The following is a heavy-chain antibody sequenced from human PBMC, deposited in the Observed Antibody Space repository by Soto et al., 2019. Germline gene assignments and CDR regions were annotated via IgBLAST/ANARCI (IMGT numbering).Heavy chain of an antibody. CDR2: IYPGDSDT. CDR1: GYSFTSYW. CDR3: ARGGYCSSTSCYLKCFDP. J-gene: IGHJ5*02. V-gene: IGHV5-51*03. Sequence: EVQLVQSGAEVKKPGESLKISCKGSGYSFTSYWIGWVRQMPGKGLEWMGIIYPGDSDTRYSPSFQGQVTISADKSISTSYLQWLSLKASDTAMYYCARGGYCSSTSCYLKCFDPWGQGTLVTVSS. D-gene: IGHD2-2*01.